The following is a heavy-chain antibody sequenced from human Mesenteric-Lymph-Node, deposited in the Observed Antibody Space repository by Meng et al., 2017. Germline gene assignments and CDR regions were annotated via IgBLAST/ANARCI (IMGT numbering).Heavy chain of an antibody. Sequence: SETLSLTCIVSGYSISSGYYWGWIRQPPGKGLEWIGSIYHSGSTYYSPSLKSRVTISVDTSKNQFSLKLSSVTAADTAVYYCARAGGYASALGYWGQGTLVTVSS. V-gene: IGHV4-38-2*02. D-gene: IGHD3-16*01. J-gene: IGHJ4*02. CDR3: ARAGGYASALGY. CDR1: GYSISSGYY. CDR2: IYHSGST.